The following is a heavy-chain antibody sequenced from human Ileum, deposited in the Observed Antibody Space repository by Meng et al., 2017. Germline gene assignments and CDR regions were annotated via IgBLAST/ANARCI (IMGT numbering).Heavy chain of an antibody. CDR1: GYNFAAYY. CDR2: ISPYSGDT. J-gene: IGHJ4*02. Sequence: QVQQEQSGALVKTPGASVKSSAKTAGYNFAAYYVQCLRQAPGQGLEWMGRISPYSGDTNYAQMFRGRVTVTSDTSISTAYVELSRLTSDDTALYFCAREANFHGSGSSGFCDYWGQGTLVTVSS. CDR3: AREANFHGSGSSGFCDY. V-gene: IGHV1-2*06. D-gene: IGHD3-10*01.